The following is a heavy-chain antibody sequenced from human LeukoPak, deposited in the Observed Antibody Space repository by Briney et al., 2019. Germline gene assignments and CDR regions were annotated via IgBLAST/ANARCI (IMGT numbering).Heavy chain of an antibody. J-gene: IGHJ4*02. CDR3: ARGQWLVPFDY. CDR1: VGSFSGYY. D-gene: IGHD6-19*01. V-gene: IGHV4-34*01. Sequence: SEALSLTCAVYVGSFSGYYWSWIRQPPGKGLEWIGEINHSGSTNYNPSLKSRVTISVDTSKNQFSLKLSSVTAADTAVYYCARGQWLVPFDYWGQGTLVTVSS. CDR2: INHSGST.